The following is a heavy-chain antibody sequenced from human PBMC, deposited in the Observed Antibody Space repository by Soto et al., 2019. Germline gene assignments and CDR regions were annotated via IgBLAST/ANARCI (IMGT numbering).Heavy chain of an antibody. CDR2: INHSGST. Sequence: SETLSLTCAVYGGSFSGYYWSWIRQPPGKGLEWIGEINHSGSTNYNPSLKSRVTISVDTSKNQFSLKLSSVTAADTAVYYCARGRFLGVIDYWGQGTLVTVSS. D-gene: IGHD1-26*01. J-gene: IGHJ4*02. CDR3: ARGRFLGVIDY. CDR1: GGSFSGYY. V-gene: IGHV4-34*01.